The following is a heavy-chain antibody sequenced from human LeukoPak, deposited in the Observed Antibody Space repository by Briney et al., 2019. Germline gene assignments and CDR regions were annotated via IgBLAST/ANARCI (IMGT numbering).Heavy chain of an antibody. J-gene: IGHJ4*02. CDR1: GFTFSSHA. CDR3: ARDFDY. V-gene: IGHV3-30*14. Sequence: GGSLRLSCAASGFTFSSHAMHWVRQAPGKGLEWVAVISFDGSNKCDADSVKGRFTISRDNSKNTLYLQMNSLRAEDTAVYYCARDFDYWGQGTLVTVSS. CDR2: ISFDGSNK.